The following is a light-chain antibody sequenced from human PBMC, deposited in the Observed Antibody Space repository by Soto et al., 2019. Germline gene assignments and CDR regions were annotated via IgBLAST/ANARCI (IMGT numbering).Light chain of an antibody. J-gene: IGKJ4*01. V-gene: IGKV3-11*01. CDR3: QQRSNWPPALT. Sequence: EIVLTQSPATLSLSPGERATLSCRASQSVSSYLAWYQQKPGQAPRLLSYDASNRATGIPARFGGSGSGTDFPLTISSLEPEDFAVYYCQQRSNWPPALTFGGGTKVEIK. CDR1: QSVSSY. CDR2: DAS.